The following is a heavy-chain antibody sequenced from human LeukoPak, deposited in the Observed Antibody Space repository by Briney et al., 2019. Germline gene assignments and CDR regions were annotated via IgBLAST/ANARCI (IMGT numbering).Heavy chain of an antibody. V-gene: IGHV4-59*01. D-gene: IGHD3-9*01. J-gene: IGHJ4*02. CDR2: VYYTGST. CDR1: GDSISYYY. Sequence: SETLSLTCTVSGDSISYYYWSWIRQPPGKGLEWIGYVYYTGSTNYNPSLKSRVTMSVDTSKSQFSLKLRSVTAADTAVYYCARVSRYFAFDYWGQGTLVTVSS. CDR3: ARVSRYFAFDY.